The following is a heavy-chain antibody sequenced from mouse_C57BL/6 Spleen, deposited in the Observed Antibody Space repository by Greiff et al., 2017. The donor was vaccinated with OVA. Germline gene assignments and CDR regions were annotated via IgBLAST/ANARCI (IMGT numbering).Heavy chain of an antibody. V-gene: IGHV5-9*01. D-gene: IGHD1-1*01. CDR3: ARRGTVVGENYFDY. Sequence: DVHLVESGGGLVKPGGSLKLSCAASGFTFSSYTMSWVRQTPEKRLEWVATISGGGGNTYYPDSVKGRFTISRDNAKNTLYLQMSSLRSEDTALYYCARRGTVVGENYFDYWGQGTTLTVSS. J-gene: IGHJ2*01. CDR2: ISGGGGNT. CDR1: GFTFSSYT.